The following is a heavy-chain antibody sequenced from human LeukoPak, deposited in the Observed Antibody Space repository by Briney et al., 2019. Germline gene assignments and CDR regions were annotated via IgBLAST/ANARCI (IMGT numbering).Heavy chain of an antibody. J-gene: IGHJ3*02. CDR2: INSDGSST. D-gene: IGHD1-1*01. CDR1: GFTFSSYW. CDR3: ARDGGTTGTRRPNHDAFDI. Sequence: GGSLRLSCAASGFTFSSYWMHWVRQAPGKGLVWVSRINSDGSSTSYADSVKGRFTISRDNAKNTLYLQMNSLRAEDTAVYYCARDGGTTGTRRPNHDAFDIWGQGTMVTVSS. V-gene: IGHV3-74*01.